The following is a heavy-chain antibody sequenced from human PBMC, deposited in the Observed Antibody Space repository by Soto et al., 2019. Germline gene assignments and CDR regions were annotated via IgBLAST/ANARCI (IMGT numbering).Heavy chain of an antibody. CDR1: GFTVSSNY. CDR2: IYSGGST. CDR3: ARDRKQLAAADYYYYGMEV. J-gene: IGHJ6*02. Sequence: PGGSLRLSCAASGFTVSSNYMSWVRQAPGKGLEWVSVIYSGGSTYYADSVKGRFTISRDNSKNTLYLQMNSLRAEDTAVYYCARDRKQLAAADYYYYGMEVWGQGTTVTVSS. V-gene: IGHV3-66*01. D-gene: IGHD6-6*01.